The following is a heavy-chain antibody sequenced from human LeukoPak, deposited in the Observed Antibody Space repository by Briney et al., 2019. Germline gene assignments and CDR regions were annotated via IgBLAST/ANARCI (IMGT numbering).Heavy chain of an antibody. CDR3: ARGVVAATFYYYMDV. V-gene: IGHV1-2*02. CDR1: GYTFTGYY. J-gene: IGHJ6*03. D-gene: IGHD2-15*01. CDR2: INPSSGGT. Sequence: GASVKVSCKPSGYTFTGYYMHWVRQAPGQGLEWMGCINPSSGGTNYPQKSQGRVTMTRDTSLSTAYMELSGLRSDDTAVYYCARGVVAATFYYYMDVWGKGTTVTVSS.